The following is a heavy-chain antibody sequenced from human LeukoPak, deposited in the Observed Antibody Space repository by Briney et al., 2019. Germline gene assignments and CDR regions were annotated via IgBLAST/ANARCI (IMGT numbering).Heavy chain of an antibody. CDR1: GYTFTSYD. CDR3: ARTLVVINDAFDI. V-gene: IGHV1-2*02. Sequence: VASVKVSCKASGYTFTSYDINWVRQATGQGLEWMGWMNPNSGDTNYAQKFQGRVSMTGDTSISTAYMELSRLRSDDTAVYYCARTLVVINDAFDIWGQGAMVTVSS. CDR2: MNPNSGDT. J-gene: IGHJ3*02. D-gene: IGHD3-22*01.